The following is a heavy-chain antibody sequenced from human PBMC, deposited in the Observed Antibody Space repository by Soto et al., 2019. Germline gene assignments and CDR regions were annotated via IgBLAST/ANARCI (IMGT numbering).Heavy chain of an antibody. CDR3: ARDEIGVRGELSLYDPPYFDY. V-gene: IGHV3-7*03. Sequence: GGSLRLSCAASGFTFSSYWMSWVRQAPGKGLEWVANIKQDGSEKYYVDSVKGRFTISRDNAKNSLYLQMNSLRAEDTAVYYCARDEIGVRGELSLYDPPYFDYWGQGTLVTVSS. CDR1: GFTFSSYW. CDR2: IKQDGSEK. J-gene: IGHJ4*02. D-gene: IGHD3-16*02.